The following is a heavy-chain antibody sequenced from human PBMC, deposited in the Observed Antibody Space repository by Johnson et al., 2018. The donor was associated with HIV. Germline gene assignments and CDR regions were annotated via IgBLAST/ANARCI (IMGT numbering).Heavy chain of an antibody. D-gene: IGHD2-21*01. V-gene: IGHV3-74*02. CDR2: LNSDGSRT. CDR3: TRGRHSLDAFDV. CDR1: GFTFSTYW. Sequence: VQLVESGGGLVQPGGSLRLSCAASGFTFSTYWMNWVRQAPGKGLVWVSRLNSDGSRTDYADSVQGRFTISRANAKNTLYLQMNSLRAEDTAVYYCTRGRHSLDAFDVWGQGTMVTVSS. J-gene: IGHJ3*01.